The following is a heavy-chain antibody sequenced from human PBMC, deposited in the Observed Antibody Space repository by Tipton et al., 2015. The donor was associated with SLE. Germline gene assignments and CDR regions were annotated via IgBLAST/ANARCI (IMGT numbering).Heavy chain of an antibody. CDR3: ARSTLTWNQYYFDY. CDR2: IYHSGST. CDR1: GGSFSGYY. J-gene: IGHJ4*02. V-gene: IGHV4-34*01. Sequence: GLVKPSETLSLTCAVYGGSFSGYYWSWVRQPPGKGLEWIGEIYHSGSTNYNPSLKSRVTISVDTSKNQFSLKLSSVTAADTAVYYCARSTLTWNQYYFDYWGQGTLVTVSS. D-gene: IGHD1-1*01.